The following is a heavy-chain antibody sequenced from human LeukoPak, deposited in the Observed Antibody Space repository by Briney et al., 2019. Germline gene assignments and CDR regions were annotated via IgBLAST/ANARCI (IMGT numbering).Heavy chain of an antibody. CDR1: GFTFRDYQ. D-gene: IGHD2-2*01. CDR3: AREGGIVVVPAAIDY. V-gene: IGHV3-11*04. J-gene: IGHJ4*02. CDR2: IHANPKTI. Sequence: GGSLRLSCEGSGFTFRDYQMSWIRQAPGKGLEWISYIHANPKTIYYADSAKGRFTISRDNAKNSLYLQMNSLRAEDAAVYYCAREGGIVVVPAAIDYWGQGTLVTVSS.